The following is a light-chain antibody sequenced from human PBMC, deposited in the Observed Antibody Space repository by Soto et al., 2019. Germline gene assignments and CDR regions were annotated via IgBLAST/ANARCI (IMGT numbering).Light chain of an antibody. CDR3: QQCGSSPLFT. Sequence: EIVLTQSPGTLSLSPGERATLSCRASQSIASNYLAWYRQKPGQAPRLLIYGASSRATGIPDRFSGSGSGTDFTLTISRLEPEDFAVYYCQQCGSSPLFTFGPGTKVDIK. J-gene: IGKJ3*01. V-gene: IGKV3-20*01. CDR1: QSIASNY. CDR2: GAS.